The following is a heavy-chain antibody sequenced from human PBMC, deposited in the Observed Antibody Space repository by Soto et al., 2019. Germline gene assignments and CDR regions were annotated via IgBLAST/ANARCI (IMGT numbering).Heavy chain of an antibody. Sequence: EVQLVESGGGLVQPGGSLRLSCAASGFTLSTYDMHWVRQATGKGLDWVAALSYAGDTYYPGSVKGRFTVSREGAKNSLYLQMNSLTAGDTAVYYRAKGPHSASGYYYMDVWGKGTTVTVSS. J-gene: IGHJ6*03. CDR3: AKGPHSASGYYYMDV. CDR2: LSYAGDT. D-gene: IGHD3-10*01. CDR1: GFTLSTYD. V-gene: IGHV3-13*01.